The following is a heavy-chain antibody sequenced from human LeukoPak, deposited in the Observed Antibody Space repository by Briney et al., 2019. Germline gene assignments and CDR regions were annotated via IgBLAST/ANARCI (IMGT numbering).Heavy chain of an antibody. Sequence: ASVKVSCKASGGTFSSYAISWVRQAPGQGLEWMGGIIPILGTANYAQKFQGRVTITADESTSTAYMELSSLRSEDTAVYYCARGGYCSGGSCYRIDYWGQGTLVTVSS. CDR3: ARGGYCSGGSCYRIDY. J-gene: IGHJ4*02. D-gene: IGHD2-15*01. CDR2: IIPILGTA. CDR1: GGTFSSYA. V-gene: IGHV1-69*13.